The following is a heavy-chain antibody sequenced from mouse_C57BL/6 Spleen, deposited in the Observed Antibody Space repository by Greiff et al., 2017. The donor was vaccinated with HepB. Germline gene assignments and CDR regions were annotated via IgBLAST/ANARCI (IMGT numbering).Heavy chain of an antibody. J-gene: IGHJ4*01. Sequence: VKLQQPGAELVKPGASVKMSCKASGYTFTSYWITWVKQRPGQGLEWIGDIYPGSGSTNYNEKFKSKATLTVDTSSSTAYMQLSSLTSEDSAVYYCARGGGNYAMDYWGQGTSVTVSS. CDR1: GYTFTSYW. V-gene: IGHV1-55*01. CDR2: IYPGSGST. CDR3: ARGGGNYAMDY.